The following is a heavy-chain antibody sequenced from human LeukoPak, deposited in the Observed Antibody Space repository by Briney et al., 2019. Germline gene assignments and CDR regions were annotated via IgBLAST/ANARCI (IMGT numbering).Heavy chain of an antibody. Sequence: GGSLRLSCVVSGFTFSSCSMNWVRQAPGKGLEWVAVISYDGSNKYYADSVKGRFTISRDNSKNPLYLQMNSLRAEDTAVYYCAKDRGGDSSGYPLGAFDIWGQGTMVTVSS. CDR2: ISYDGSNK. V-gene: IGHV3-30*18. D-gene: IGHD3-22*01. J-gene: IGHJ3*02. CDR1: GFTFSSCS. CDR3: AKDRGGDSSGYPLGAFDI.